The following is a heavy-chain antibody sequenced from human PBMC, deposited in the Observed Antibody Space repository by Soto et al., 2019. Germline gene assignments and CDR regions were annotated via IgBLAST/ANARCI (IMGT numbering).Heavy chain of an antibody. CDR3: ARGSMVRGPTPFDY. D-gene: IGHD3-10*01. V-gene: IGHV4-59*07. CDR1: CGSIRSYY. Sequence: SGTLSLTCNVSCGSIRSYYWNWIRQPPGKTLEWIGDVYYSGSANYNPSLKSRVTISVDMSRNQFSLKLNSVTAADTAVYYCARGSMVRGPTPFDYWGKGTLVPDSP. CDR2: VYYSGSA. J-gene: IGHJ4*02.